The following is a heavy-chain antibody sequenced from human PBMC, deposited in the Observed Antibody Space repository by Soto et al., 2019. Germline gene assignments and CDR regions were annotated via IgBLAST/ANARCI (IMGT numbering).Heavy chain of an antibody. CDR3: ATAFSGGKLDY. CDR2: IIPIFGTA. V-gene: IGHV1-69*13. J-gene: IGHJ4*02. Sequence: SVKVSWKSSGGTFSSYSISWVRQAPGQGLEWMGGIIPIFGTANYAQKFQGRVTITADESTSTAYMELSSLRSEDTAVYYCATAFSGGKLDYWGQGTLVTVSS. CDR1: GGTFSSYS. D-gene: IGHD2-15*01.